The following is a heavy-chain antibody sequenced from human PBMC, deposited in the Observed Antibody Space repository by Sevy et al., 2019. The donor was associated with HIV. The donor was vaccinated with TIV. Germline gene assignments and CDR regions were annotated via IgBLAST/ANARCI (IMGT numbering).Heavy chain of an antibody. CDR3: ARGGYDYDNAAYYALDS. CDR1: GFTFSNYA. Sequence: GGSLRLSCAATGFTFSNYAMHWVRQAPGKGMEWVAIIWSDGAYQYHGDSVKGRFTISRDNSKNTLYLQMNNVRVEDTAVYYIARGGYDYDNAAYYALDSWGQGTLVTVSS. J-gene: IGHJ4*02. D-gene: IGHD3-22*01. V-gene: IGHV3-33*01. CDR2: IWSDGAYQ.